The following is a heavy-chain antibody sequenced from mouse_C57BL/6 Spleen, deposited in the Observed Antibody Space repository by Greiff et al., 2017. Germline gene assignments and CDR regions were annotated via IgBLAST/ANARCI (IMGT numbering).Heavy chain of an antibody. V-gene: IGHV1-26*01. CDR2: INPNNGGT. D-gene: IGHD1-1*01. CDR1: GYTFTDYY. J-gene: IGHJ4*01. Sequence: EVQLQQSGPELVKPGASVKISCKASGYTFTDYYMNWVKQSHGKSLEWIGDINPNNGGTSYNQKFKGKATLTVDKSSSTAYMELRSLTSEDSAVYYCARSTTVVATPYYAMDYWGQGTSVTVSS. CDR3: ARSTTVVATPYYAMDY.